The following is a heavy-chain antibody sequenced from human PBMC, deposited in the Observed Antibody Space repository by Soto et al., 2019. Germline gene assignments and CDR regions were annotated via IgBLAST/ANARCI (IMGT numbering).Heavy chain of an antibody. J-gene: IGHJ3*01. CDR2: IYWNDDT. Sequence: XGPTLVNPTQSLTLTCTFSGFSLTTSGVGVGWIRQPPGKALEWLALIYWNDDTRYSPSLKNRVTITTDTSKNQVVLTMTDMDPVDTATYYCARRLTVVPLAFDLWGQGTMVTVSS. D-gene: IGHD3-10*01. CDR1: GFSLTTSGVG. CDR3: ARRLTVVPLAFDL. V-gene: IGHV2-5*01.